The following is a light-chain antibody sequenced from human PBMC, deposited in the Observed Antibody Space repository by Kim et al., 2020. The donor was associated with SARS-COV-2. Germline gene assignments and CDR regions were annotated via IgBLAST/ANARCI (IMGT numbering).Light chain of an antibody. J-gene: IGKJ1*01. CDR1: QSVTTN. V-gene: IGKV3-15*01. CDR2: GAY. CDR3: QQYSDWWT. Sequence: VTPGEKATLSCRARQSVTTNLAWYQQKPGQAPRLLIYGAYIRATGTPDRFSGSGSGTEFTLTISSLHSEDFAVYYCQQYSDWWTFGQGTKVDIK.